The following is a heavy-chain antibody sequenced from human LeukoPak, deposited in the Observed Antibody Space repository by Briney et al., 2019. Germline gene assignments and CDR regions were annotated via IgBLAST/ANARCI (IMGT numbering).Heavy chain of an antibody. D-gene: IGHD3-22*01. V-gene: IGHV5-51*01. CDR3: ARRYSTGYSYYLDY. J-gene: IGHJ4*02. CDR2: IYPGDSDV. CDR1: GYSFATYW. Sequence: GESLKISCKASGYSFATYWIGWVRQMPGKGLVWMGMIYPGDSDVRYSPSFQGQVTMSADKSINTAYLQWSSLKASDTAIYYCARRYSTGYSYYLDYWGQGTLVTVPS.